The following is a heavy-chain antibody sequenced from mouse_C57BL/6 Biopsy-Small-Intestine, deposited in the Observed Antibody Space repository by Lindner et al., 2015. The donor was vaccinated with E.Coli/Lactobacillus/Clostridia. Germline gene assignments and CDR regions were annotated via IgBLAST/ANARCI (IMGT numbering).Heavy chain of an antibody. CDR1: GYTFTGYY. Sequence: SVKVSCKASGYTFTGYYMHWVRQTPGQGLEWMGWINPNSGGTNYAQKFQGRVTMTRDTSISTAYMELSRLRSDDTAVYYCARGFREVRGVIDYWGQGTLVTVSS. J-gene: IGHJ4*01. CDR3: ARGFREVRGVIDY. CDR2: INPNSGGT. D-gene: IGHD3-1*01. V-gene: IGHV1-53*01.